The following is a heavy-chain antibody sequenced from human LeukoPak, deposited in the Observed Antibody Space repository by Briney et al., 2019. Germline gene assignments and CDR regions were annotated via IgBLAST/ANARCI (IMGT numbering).Heavy chain of an antibody. D-gene: IGHD4-11*01. CDR2: IIPMMGIA. CDR1: GGTLRRHT. V-gene: IGHV1-69*02. CDR3: ASRSHKTIVGTDTREVGDY. Sequence: SVKVSCKVSGGTLRRHTITWVRQAPGQGLEWMGRIIPMMGIANYAQKFQGRVTITADTSTDTAYMDLISLRSEDTAVYYCASRSHKTIVGTDTREVGDYWGQGTLVTVSS. J-gene: IGHJ4*02.